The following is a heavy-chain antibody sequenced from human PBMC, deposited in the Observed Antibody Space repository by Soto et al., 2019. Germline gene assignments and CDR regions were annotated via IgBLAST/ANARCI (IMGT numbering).Heavy chain of an antibody. D-gene: IGHD3-10*01. J-gene: IGHJ5*02. CDR2: VYYNENT. Sequence: PSETLSLTCSVSGGSISSFTYYWGWIRQPPGKGLEWIGTVYYNENTYYNPSLKSRVTITVDTAKNQFSLNLRSVTAADTAMYFCARRERYYGSPGWLDPCGEGTMVTVYS. CDR3: ARRERYYGSPGWLDP. V-gene: IGHV4-39*01. CDR1: GGSISSFTYY.